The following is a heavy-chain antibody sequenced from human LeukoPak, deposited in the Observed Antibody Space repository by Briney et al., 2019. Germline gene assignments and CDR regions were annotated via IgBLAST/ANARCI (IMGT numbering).Heavy chain of an antibody. V-gene: IGHV1-18*01. D-gene: IGHD1-26*01. CDR3: ARVDSGSYRHDAFDI. CDR1: GYTFTSYG. J-gene: IGHJ3*02. Sequence: ASVKVSCKASGYTFTSYGISWVRQAPGQELEWMGWISAYNGNTNYAQKLQGRVTMTTDTSTSTAYMELRSLRSDDTAVYYCARVDSGSYRHDAFDIWGQGTMVTVSS. CDR2: ISAYNGNT.